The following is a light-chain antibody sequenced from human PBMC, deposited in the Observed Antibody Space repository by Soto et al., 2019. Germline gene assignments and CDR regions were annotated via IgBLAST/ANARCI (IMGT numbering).Light chain of an antibody. CDR1: QQFTSY. V-gene: IGKV1-39*01. J-gene: IGKJ1*01. CDR2: DGS. CDR3: QQSYGTPPT. Sequence: DIPMTQSPPSLSASVGDRVTINCRASQQFTSYVNWYQQKDGKAPKLLISDGSTLQTGVPPRFSGTGSGTEFTLTVNGLQPEDFATYYCQQSYGTPPTFGQGTTVEVK.